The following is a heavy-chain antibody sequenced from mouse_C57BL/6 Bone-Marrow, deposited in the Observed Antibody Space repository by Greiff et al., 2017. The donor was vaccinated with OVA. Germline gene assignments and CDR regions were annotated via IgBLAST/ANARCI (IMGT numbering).Heavy chain of an antibody. Sequence: VHLVESGPGLVQPSQSLSITCTVSGFSLTSYGVHWVRQSPGKDLEWLGVIWSGGSTDYNAAFISRLSISKDNSKSQVFFKMNSLQADDTAIYYCASRLGRAMDYWGQGTSVTVSS. D-gene: IGHD4-1*01. CDR1: GFSLTSYG. J-gene: IGHJ4*01. CDR2: IWSGGST. CDR3: ASRLGRAMDY. V-gene: IGHV2-2*01.